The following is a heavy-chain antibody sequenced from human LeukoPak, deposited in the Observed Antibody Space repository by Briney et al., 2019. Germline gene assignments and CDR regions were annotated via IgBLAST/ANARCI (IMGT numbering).Heavy chain of an antibody. CDR2: IYGDGGT. D-gene: IGHD6-19*01. CDR3: ARVGVGTVAGNYFDD. CDR1: GFSVSTTY. V-gene: IGHV3-53*04. J-gene: IGHJ4*02. Sequence: PGGSLRLSCSASGFSVSTTYMTWVRQAPGKGLEWVSLIYGDGGTFYADSVKGRFTISRHNSENTLSLQMNNLRSEDTAVYYCARVGVGTVAGNYFDDWGQGTLVTVSS.